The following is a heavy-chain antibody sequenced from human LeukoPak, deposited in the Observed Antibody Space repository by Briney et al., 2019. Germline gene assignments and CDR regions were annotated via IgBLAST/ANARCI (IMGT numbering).Heavy chain of an antibody. Sequence: SGGSLRLSCAASGVTFSNYAMSWVRQAPGKGLEWVSAITGSDNNTYYADSVKGRFTISRDNSKSTLYLQMNSLRAEDTAVYYCARVLDYDSSGYSYYYYYGMDVWGQGTTVTVSS. CDR1: GVTFSNYA. V-gene: IGHV3-23*01. CDR3: ARVLDYDSSGYSYYYYYGMDV. J-gene: IGHJ6*02. D-gene: IGHD3-22*01. CDR2: ITGSDNNT.